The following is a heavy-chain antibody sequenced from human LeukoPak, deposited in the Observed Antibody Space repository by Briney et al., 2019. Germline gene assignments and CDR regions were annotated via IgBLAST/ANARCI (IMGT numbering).Heavy chain of an antibody. CDR3: TTGSGGSPFYY. Sequence: GGSLRLSCAASGFTFSKAWMSWVRRAPGKGLEWIGRIQTKTDGETTEYAAPVKGRFTISRDDSKNTLCLQMNSLKTEDTAMYYCTTGSGGSPFYYWGQGTLVTVSS. CDR1: GFTFSKAW. CDR2: IQTKTDGETT. D-gene: IGHD6-19*01. V-gene: IGHV3-15*01. J-gene: IGHJ4*02.